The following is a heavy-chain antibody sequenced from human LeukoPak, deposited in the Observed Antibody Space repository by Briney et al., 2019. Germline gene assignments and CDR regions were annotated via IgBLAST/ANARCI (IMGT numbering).Heavy chain of an antibody. Sequence: GSLRLSCAASGFSFSSYGMSWVRPAPGKGLEWVSSISSSGSSTYYADSVKGRFTISRDNSKNTVYLQMNSLRAEDTAVYYCAEITMIRGFDYWGQGTLVTVSS. CDR1: GFSFSSYG. CDR3: AEITMIRGFDY. D-gene: IGHD3-10*01. J-gene: IGHJ4*02. CDR2: ISSSGSST. V-gene: IGHV3-23*01.